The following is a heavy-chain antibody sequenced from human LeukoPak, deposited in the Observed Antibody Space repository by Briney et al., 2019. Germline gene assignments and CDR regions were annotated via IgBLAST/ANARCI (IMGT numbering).Heavy chain of an antibody. D-gene: IGHD3-22*01. V-gene: IGHV1-46*01. CDR3: VRAATYYDSSQTFDY. Sequence: ASVKVSCKASGYTFTSYYMHWVRQAPGQGLEWMGIFNPSGGSTSYAQKFQGRVTMTRDTSTSTVYMELSSLRSEDTAGYYCVRAATYYDSSQTFDYWGQGTLVTVSS. CDR1: GYTFTSYY. CDR2: FNPSGGST. J-gene: IGHJ4*02.